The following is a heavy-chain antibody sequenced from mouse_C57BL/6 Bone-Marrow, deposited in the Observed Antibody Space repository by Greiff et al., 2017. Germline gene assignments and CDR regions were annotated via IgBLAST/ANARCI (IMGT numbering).Heavy chain of an antibody. CDR2: IWGVGST. V-gene: IGHV2-6*01. CDR1: GFSLTSYG. J-gene: IGHJ3*01. Sequence: VKLMESGPGLVAPSQSLSITCTVSGFSLTSYGVDWVRQSPGKGLEWLGVIWGVGSTNYNSALKSRLSISKDNSKSQVFLKMNSLKTDDTAMYYSASAPYDGYYPVWDCGQGALFTVSA. D-gene: IGHD2-3*01. CDR3: ASAPYDGYYPVWD.